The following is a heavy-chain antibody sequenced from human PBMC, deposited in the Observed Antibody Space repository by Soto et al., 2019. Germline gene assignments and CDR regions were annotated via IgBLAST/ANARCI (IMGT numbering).Heavy chain of an antibody. D-gene: IGHD3-22*01. Sequence: GGSLRLSCAASGFTFSSYAMSWVRQAPGKGLEWVSAISGSGGSTYYADSVKGRFTISRDNSKNTLYLQMNSLRAEDTAVYYFAKSAHDSRGYGLSHYYYYGMDVWAQATTVTVSS. CDR1: GFTFSSYA. J-gene: IGHJ6*02. CDR3: AKSAHDSRGYGLSHYYYYGMDV. CDR2: ISGSGGST. V-gene: IGHV3-23*01.